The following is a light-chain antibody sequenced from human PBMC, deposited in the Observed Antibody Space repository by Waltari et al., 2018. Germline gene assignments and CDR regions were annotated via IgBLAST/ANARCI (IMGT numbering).Light chain of an antibody. CDR2: GTS. V-gene: IGLV1-40*01. CDR3: QSYDTSLSVV. J-gene: IGLJ2*01. Sequence: QSVLTQPPSVSGAPGQRVSISCTGSGSNLGAGYDVHWYQQHPGKAPKLLIYGTSTRPPGAPDLFFGSQSGTSASLAITALQAEDEAEYYCQSYDTSLSVVFGGGTKLTVL. CDR1: GSNLGAGYD.